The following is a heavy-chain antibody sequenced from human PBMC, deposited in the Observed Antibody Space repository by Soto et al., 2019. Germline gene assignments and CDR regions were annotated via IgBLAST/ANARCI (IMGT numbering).Heavy chain of an antibody. Sequence: GGSLRLSCAASGFTFSSYAMSWVRQAPGKGQEWVSAISGSGGSTYYADSVKGRFTISRDNSKNTLYLQMNSLRAEDTAVYYCAKVAGPMEVVTINDYWGQGTLVTVSS. J-gene: IGHJ4*02. CDR1: GFTFSSYA. D-gene: IGHD5-12*01. CDR2: ISGSGGST. CDR3: AKVAGPMEVVTINDY. V-gene: IGHV3-23*01.